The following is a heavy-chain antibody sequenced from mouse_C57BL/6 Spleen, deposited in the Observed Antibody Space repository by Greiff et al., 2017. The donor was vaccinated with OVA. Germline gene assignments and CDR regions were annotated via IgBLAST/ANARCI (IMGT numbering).Heavy chain of an antibody. CDR3: HSLRPGTAMDY. CDR1: GYAFTNYL. Sequence: VQLQPSGAELVRPGTSVKVSCKASGYAFTNYLIEWVKQRPGQGLEWIGVINPGSGGTNYNEKFKGKATLTADKSSSTAYMQLSSLTSEDSAVYFCHSLRPGTAMDYWGQGTSVTVSS. D-gene: IGHD2-12*01. V-gene: IGHV1-54*01. J-gene: IGHJ4*01. CDR2: INPGSGGT.